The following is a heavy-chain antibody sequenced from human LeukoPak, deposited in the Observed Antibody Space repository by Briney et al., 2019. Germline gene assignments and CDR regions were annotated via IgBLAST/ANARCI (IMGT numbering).Heavy chain of an antibody. CDR2: IYPGDSDT. CDR3: ARRVAAAGAPFDY. V-gene: IGHV5-51*01. J-gene: IGHJ4*02. D-gene: IGHD6-13*01. Sequence: GESLKISCKGSGYSFTSYWIGWVRQMPGKGLEWMGIIYPGDSDTRYSPSFQGQVTISAGKSISTAYLQWSSLKASDTAMYYCARRVAAAGAPFDYWGQGTLVTVSS. CDR1: GYSFTSYW.